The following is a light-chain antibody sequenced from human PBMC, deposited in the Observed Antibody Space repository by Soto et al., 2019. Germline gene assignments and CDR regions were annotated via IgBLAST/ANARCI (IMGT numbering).Light chain of an antibody. Sequence: IKVSHSASSLSLSVGDRVTITCRASEGISNYVACYQQKPGKAPKSLIYAASNLQSGVPSMFSGSGSGTDFTLTISCLQAEDVVPYCCLVAYFLPSTFGEGTKLDIK. V-gene: IGKV1-16*01. CDR1: EGISNY. CDR2: AAS. J-gene: IGKJ4*01. CDR3: LVAYFLPST.